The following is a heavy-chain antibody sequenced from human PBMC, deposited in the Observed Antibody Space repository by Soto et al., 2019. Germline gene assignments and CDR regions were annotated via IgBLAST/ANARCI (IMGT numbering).Heavy chain of an antibody. V-gene: IGHV4-31*03. CDR1: GGSISSGGYY. CDR3: ARSGYSYGPNPLLY. D-gene: IGHD5-18*01. CDR2: IYYSGST. J-gene: IGHJ4*02. Sequence: SETLSLTCTVSGGSISSGGYYWSWIRQHPGQGLEWIGYIYYSGSTYYNTSLKSRGTISVDTSKNQYSLKQSSETAADTAVYYCARSGYSYGPNPLLYWGQG.